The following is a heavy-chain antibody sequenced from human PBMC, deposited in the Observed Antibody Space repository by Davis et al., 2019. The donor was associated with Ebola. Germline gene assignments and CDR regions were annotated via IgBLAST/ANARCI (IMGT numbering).Heavy chain of an antibody. J-gene: IGHJ5*02. CDR2: IYYSGST. CDR1: GGSISSSSYY. V-gene: IGHV4-39*01. Sequence: SETLSPTCTVSGGSISSSSYYWGWFRQPPGTGLEWIGRIYYSGSTYYNPSLKSRVTISVDTSKNQFSLKLSSVTAADTAVYYCARLDEWFDPWGQGTLVTVSS. D-gene: IGHD3/OR15-3a*01. CDR3: ARLDEWFDP.